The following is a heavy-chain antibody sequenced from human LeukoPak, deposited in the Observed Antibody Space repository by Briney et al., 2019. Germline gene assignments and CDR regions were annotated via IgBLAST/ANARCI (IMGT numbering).Heavy chain of an antibody. D-gene: IGHD2-2*01. J-gene: IGHJ4*02. CDR1: GFTFSSYE. CDR3: ARRYCSSTSCLFDY. CDR2: ISSSSSSI. V-gene: IGHV3-48*03. Sequence: PGGSLRLSCAASGFTFSSYEMNWVRQAPGKGLEWVSLISSSSSSISYADSVKGRFTISRDNAKNSLFLQMNSLRAEDTAVYYCARRYCSSTSCLFDYWGQGTLVTVSS.